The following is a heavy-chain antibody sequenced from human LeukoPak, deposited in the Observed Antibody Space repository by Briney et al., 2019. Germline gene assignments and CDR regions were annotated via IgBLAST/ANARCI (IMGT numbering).Heavy chain of an antibody. CDR2: ISGSGGST. Sequence: GGSLRLSCAASGFTFSSYAMSWVRQAPGKGLEWVSAISGSGGSTYYADSVKGRFTISRDNSKNTLYLQMNSLRAEDTAVYYCARDSDIVVAWGAFDIWGQGTMVTVSS. CDR1: GFTFSSYA. CDR3: ARDSDIVVAWGAFDI. J-gene: IGHJ3*02. D-gene: IGHD2-2*01. V-gene: IGHV3-23*01.